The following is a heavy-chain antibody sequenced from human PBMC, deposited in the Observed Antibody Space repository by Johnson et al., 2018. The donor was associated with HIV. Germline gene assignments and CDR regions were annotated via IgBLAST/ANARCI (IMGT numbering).Heavy chain of an antibody. V-gene: IGHV3-30*02. CDR2: IRYDGSNK. CDR1: GFTFNNYG. CDR3: AKNYGYRYMGDAFDS. J-gene: IGHJ3*02. Sequence: QVQLVESGGGVVQPGRSLRLSCAASGFTFNNYGMHWVRQAPGKGLEWMAFIRYDGSNKYYADSVKGRFTISSDNSKNTLYLQMNSLRPEETAVYYCAKNYGYRYMGDAFDSWGQGTMVTVSS. D-gene: IGHD3-16*02.